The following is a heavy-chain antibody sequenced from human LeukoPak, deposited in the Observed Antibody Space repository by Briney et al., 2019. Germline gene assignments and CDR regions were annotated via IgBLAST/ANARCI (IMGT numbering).Heavy chain of an antibody. CDR2: INWNGAST. V-gene: IGHV3-20*04. Sequence: GGSLRLSCAASGFTFDEYGMSWVRQAPGKGLEWVSGINWNGASTGYADSVKGRFTISRDNAKNSLNLQINILRVEETALYYCARVPVPAAMMDYWGQGTLVTVSS. J-gene: IGHJ4*02. CDR1: GFTFDEYG. D-gene: IGHD2-2*01. CDR3: ARVPVPAAMMDY.